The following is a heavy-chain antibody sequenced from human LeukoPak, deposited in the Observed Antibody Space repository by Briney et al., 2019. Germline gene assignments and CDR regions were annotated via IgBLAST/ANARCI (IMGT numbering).Heavy chain of an antibody. J-gene: IGHJ4*02. CDR3: ARGYYDSSGYYYFDY. D-gene: IGHD3-22*01. Sequence: SETLSLTCAVYGGSFSHYYWSWIRQPPGKGLEWIAYSYYSGSTNYNPSLKSRVTISVDTSKNQFSLKLSSVTAADTAVYYCARGYYDSSGYYYFDYWGQGTLVTVSS. CDR1: GGSFSHYY. V-gene: IGHV4-59*01. CDR2: SYYSGST.